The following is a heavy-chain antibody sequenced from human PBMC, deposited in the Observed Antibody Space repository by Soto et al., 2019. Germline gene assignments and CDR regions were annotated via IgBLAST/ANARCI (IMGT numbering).Heavy chain of an antibody. CDR3: AREMYYDFWSGYSDGMDV. CDR2: ISSSSSYI. V-gene: IGHV3-21*01. CDR1: GFTFSSYS. J-gene: IGHJ6*02. D-gene: IGHD3-3*01. Sequence: EVQLVESGGGLVKPGGSLRLSCAASGFTFSSYSMNWVRQAPGKGLEWVSSISSSSSYIYYADSVKGRFTISRDNAKNSLYLQMNSLRAEDTAAYYCAREMYYDFWSGYSDGMDVWGQGTTVTVSS.